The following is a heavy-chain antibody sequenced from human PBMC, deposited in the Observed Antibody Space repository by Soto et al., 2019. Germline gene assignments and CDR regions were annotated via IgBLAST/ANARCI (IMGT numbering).Heavy chain of an antibody. V-gene: IGHV4-59*01. CDR3: AREGVSSSWYNYYGMDV. CDR1: GVSICHYY. CDR2: IYYSGST. D-gene: IGHD6-13*01. J-gene: IGHJ6*02. Sequence: EPLAVTETGSGVSICHYYWIWIRQPPGKGLEWIGYIYYSGSTNYNPSLKSRVTISVDTSKNQFSLKLSSVTAADTAVYYCAREGVSSSWYNYYGMDVWGQGTTVTVSS.